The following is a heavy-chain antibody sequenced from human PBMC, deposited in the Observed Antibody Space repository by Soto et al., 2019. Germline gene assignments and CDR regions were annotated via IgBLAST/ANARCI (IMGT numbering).Heavy chain of an antibody. CDR3: ARFDYTPYYCYYGMDV. Sequence: SETLSLTCTVSGGSISSYYWSWIRQPPGKGLEWIGYIYYSGSTNYNPSLKSRVTISVDTSKNQFSLKLSSVTAADTAVYYCARFDYTPYYCYYGMDVWGQGTTVTVSS. D-gene: IGHD4-4*01. V-gene: IGHV4-59*01. CDR2: IYYSGST. CDR1: GGSISSYY. J-gene: IGHJ6*02.